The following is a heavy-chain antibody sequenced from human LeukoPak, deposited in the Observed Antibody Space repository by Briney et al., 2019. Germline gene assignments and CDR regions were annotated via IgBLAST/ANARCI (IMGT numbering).Heavy chain of an antibody. J-gene: IGHJ4*02. CDR1: GDSISSSSYY. D-gene: IGHD3-10*01. V-gene: IGHV4-39*07. CDR3: VRDYYGSGSYYPFDY. CDR2: INYSGNT. Sequence: SETLSLTCTVSGDSISSSSYYWSWIRQPPGKGLEWIASINYSGNTYYNPSLKSRVTISVDTSKNQFSLKLSSVTAADTAVYYCVRDYYGSGSYYPFDYWGQGTLVTVSS.